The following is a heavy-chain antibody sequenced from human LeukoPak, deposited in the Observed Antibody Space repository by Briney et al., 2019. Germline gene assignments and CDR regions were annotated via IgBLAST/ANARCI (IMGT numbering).Heavy chain of an antibody. CDR3: GRGGIAAAASGVDY. CDR1: GGSISSGGYS. Sequence: KPSQTLSLTCVVTGGSISSGGYSWSWIRQPPGKGLEWIGHIYQSGSTYCNPSLESRVTISVDRSKNQFSLKLSSVTAADTAVYYCGRGGIAAAASGVDYWGQGTLVTVSS. D-gene: IGHD6-13*01. V-gene: IGHV4-30-2*01. CDR2: IYQSGST. J-gene: IGHJ4*02.